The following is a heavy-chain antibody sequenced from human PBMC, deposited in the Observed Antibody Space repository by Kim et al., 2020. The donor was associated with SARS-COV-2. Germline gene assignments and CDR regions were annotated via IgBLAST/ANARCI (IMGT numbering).Heavy chain of an antibody. CDR2: ISGSGGST. CDR1: GFTFSCYA. D-gene: IGHD2-2*02. V-gene: IGHV3-23*01. Sequence: GGSLRLSCAASGFTFSCYAMSWVRQAPGKGLEWVSAISGSGGSTYYADSVKGRFTISRDNSKNTLYLQMNSLRAEDTAVYYCAKDGIYCSSTSCYMSARDYYFDYWGQGTLVTVSS. CDR3: AKDGIYCSSTSCYMSARDYYFDY. J-gene: IGHJ4*02.